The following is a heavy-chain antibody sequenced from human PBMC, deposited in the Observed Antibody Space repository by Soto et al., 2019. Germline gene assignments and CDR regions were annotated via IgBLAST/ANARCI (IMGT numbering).Heavy chain of an antibody. CDR3: ARGKSGWNNLFDT. CDR1: GFMFSSYS. Sequence: GGSLRLSCAASGFMFSSYSMNWVRQTPGKRLQWVAYISSSATTIYYANSVKGRFTISRDNDRNSLYLQMNGLTDEDTSIYYCARGKSGWNNLFDTWGQGALVTVSS. CDR2: ISSSATTI. D-gene: IGHD6-19*01. J-gene: IGHJ5*02. V-gene: IGHV3-48*02.